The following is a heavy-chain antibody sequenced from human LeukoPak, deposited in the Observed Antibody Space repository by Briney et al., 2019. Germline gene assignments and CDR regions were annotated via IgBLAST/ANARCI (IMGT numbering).Heavy chain of an antibody. D-gene: IGHD4-17*01. CDR2: IYHSGST. CDR3: ARDTAYGDYVGYFDY. V-gene: IGHV4-4*02. Sequence: SETLSLTCTVSGGSISSSYWWSWIRQPPGKGLEWIGEIYHSGSTNYNPSLKSRVTISVDTSKNQFSLKLSSVTAADTAVYYCARDTAYGDYVGYFDYWGQGTLVTVSS. J-gene: IGHJ4*02. CDR1: GGSISSSYW.